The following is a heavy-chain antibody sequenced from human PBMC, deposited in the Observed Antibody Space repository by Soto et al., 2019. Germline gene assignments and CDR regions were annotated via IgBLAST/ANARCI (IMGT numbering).Heavy chain of an antibody. V-gene: IGHV3-21*01. J-gene: IGHJ4*02. Sequence: KTGGSLRLSCAASGFIFSSYGMHWVRQAPGKGLEWVSSISSSSRYIYYADSVRGRFTISRDNAKNSLYLQMHSLRAEDTAVYYCANEPHYWGQGTLVTVSS. CDR1: GFIFSSYG. CDR3: ANEPHY. CDR2: ISSSSRYI.